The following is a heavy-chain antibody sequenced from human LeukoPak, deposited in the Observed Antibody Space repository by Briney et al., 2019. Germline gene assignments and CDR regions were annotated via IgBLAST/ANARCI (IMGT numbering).Heavy chain of an antibody. Sequence: SETLSLTCSVSGGSVNSGGLYWSWIRQHPGKGLEWIGYIYYSGYTFYSPALKTRVFISLDTSKNQFSLKVNSVTAADTAVYYCARGGFYGSGSLFDYWGQGTPVTVSS. CDR1: GGSVNSGGLY. CDR2: IYYSGYT. J-gene: IGHJ4*02. V-gene: IGHV4-31*03. CDR3: ARGGFYGSGSLFDY. D-gene: IGHD3-10*01.